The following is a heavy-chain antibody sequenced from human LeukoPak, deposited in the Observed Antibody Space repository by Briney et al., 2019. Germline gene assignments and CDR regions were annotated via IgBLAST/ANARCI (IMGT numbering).Heavy chain of an antibody. J-gene: IGHJ6*03. V-gene: IGHV4-34*01. CDR2: INHSGST. CDR1: GGSLSGYY. D-gene: IGHD3-3*01. CDR3: ARGYYDFWSGYPGYMDV. Sequence: PSETLSLTCAVYGGSLSGYYWSWIRQPPGKGLEWIGEINHSGSTNYNPSLKSRVTISVDTSKNQFSLKLSSVTAADTAVYYCARGYYDFWSGYPGYMDVWGKGTTVTVSS.